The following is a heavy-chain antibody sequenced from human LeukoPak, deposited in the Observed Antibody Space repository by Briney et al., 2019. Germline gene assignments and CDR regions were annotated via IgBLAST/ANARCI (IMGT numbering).Heavy chain of an antibody. CDR1: GYTFNSYG. V-gene: IGHV1-18*01. D-gene: IGHD4-17*01. Sequence: GASVKVSCKASGYTFNSYGISWVRQAPGQGPEWMGWITAYNGDTKSAQNHQGRVTMNTDTSTSTAYMELRSLRSDDTAVYYCARGGMTTAMDYWGQGTLSPSPQ. CDR3: ARGGMTTAMDY. CDR2: ITAYNGDT. J-gene: IGHJ4*02.